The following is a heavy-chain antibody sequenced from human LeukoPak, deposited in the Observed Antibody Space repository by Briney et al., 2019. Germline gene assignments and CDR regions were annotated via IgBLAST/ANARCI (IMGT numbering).Heavy chain of an antibody. CDR1: GFTFSNFG. V-gene: IGHV3-30*02. CDR2: IRYDGSNK. CDR3: AKDSSKYNWNDAGMDV. Sequence: GGSLRLSCAASGFTFSNFGMSWVRQAPGKGLEWVAFIRYDGSNKYYADSVKGRFTISRDNSKNTLYLQMNSLRAEDTAVYYCAKDSSKYNWNDAGMDVWGQGTTVTVSS. J-gene: IGHJ6*02. D-gene: IGHD1-20*01.